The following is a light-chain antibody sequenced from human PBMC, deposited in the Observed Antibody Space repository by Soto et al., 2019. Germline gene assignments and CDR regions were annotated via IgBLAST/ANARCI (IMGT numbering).Light chain of an antibody. CDR1: QSVSSSY. CDR2: GAS. CDR3: PQYGSSPLFT. J-gene: IGKJ3*01. Sequence: EIVLAQSPGTLSLSPGERATLSCRASQSVSSSYLAWYRQKPGQAPRLLFYGASSRATGIPDRFSGSGSGTDFTLTICRLEPEDFAVYYCPQYGSSPLFTFGPGTKVDI. V-gene: IGKV3-20*01.